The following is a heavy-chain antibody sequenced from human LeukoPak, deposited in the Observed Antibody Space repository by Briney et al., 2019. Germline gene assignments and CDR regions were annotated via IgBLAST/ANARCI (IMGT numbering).Heavy chain of an antibody. Sequence: GGSLRLSCAASGFTFSSYWMSWVRQAPGKGLEWVANIKQDGSQKYYVDSVKGRFTISRDNGENSVYLQMNSLRAEDTAVYYCVRKVGDYWGQGTLVTVSS. D-gene: IGHD2-2*01. V-gene: IGHV3-7*01. J-gene: IGHJ4*02. CDR2: IKQDGSQK. CDR1: GFTFSSYW. CDR3: VRKVGDY.